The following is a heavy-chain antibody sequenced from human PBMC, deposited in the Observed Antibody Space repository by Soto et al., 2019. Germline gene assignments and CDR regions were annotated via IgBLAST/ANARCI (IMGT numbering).Heavy chain of an antibody. J-gene: IGHJ6*03. D-gene: IGHD3-3*01. V-gene: IGHV4-4*02. CDR3: ARVTGGTIFGVVIKSHYYYYMDV. CDR1: SGSISSSNW. CDR2: IYHSGST. Sequence: PSETLSLTCAASSGSISSSNWWSWVRQPPGKGLEWIGEIYHSGSTNYNPSLKSRVTISVDKSKNQFSLKLSSVTAADTAVYYCARVTGGTIFGVVIKSHYYYYMDVWGKGTTVTVSS.